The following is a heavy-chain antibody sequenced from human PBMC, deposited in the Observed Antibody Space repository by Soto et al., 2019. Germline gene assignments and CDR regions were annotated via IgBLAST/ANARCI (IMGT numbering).Heavy chain of an antibody. CDR2: ISYDGNYK. Sequence: QVQLVESGGGVVQPGRSLRLSCAASGFTFRSYGMHWVRQAPGKGLEWVAVISYDGNYKYYADSVKGRVTIARDNSKNTLYLQRNSLRADDTAVYYCANPAVGYWGQGTMVTVSS. J-gene: IGHJ4*02. CDR1: GFTFRSYG. CDR3: ANPAVGY. D-gene: IGHD1-26*01. V-gene: IGHV3-30*18.